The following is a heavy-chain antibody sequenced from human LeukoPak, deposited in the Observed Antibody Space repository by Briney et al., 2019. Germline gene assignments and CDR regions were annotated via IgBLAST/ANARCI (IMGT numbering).Heavy chain of an antibody. V-gene: IGHV3-66*01. CDR1: GLSVSSNY. D-gene: IGHD3-9*01. CDR2: IYRDGSS. J-gene: IGHJ4*02. Sequence: GGSLRLSCVASGLSVSSNYMSWVRQAPGKGLEWVSVIYRDGSSYYAESVKGRFTISRDNSKNTLYIQMNSLRAEDTAVYYCARSFYDILIGYYQYFDYRGQGTLVTVSS. CDR3: ARSFYDILIGYYQYFDY.